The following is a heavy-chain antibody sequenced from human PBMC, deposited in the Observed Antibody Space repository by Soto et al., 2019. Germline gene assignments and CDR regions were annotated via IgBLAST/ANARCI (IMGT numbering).Heavy chain of an antibody. CDR1: GFTFNTYV. Sequence: GGSLKISCAASGFTFNTYVMSWVRQSPGKGLEWVASISGSGITTFYAESVRGRFIISRDNANNSVFLQMAGLGADDTALYFCATPHRDLSTGWHNFDYWGQGDLVTVSS. CDR2: ISGSGITT. CDR3: ATPHRDLSTGWHNFDY. D-gene: IGHD6-19*01. J-gene: IGHJ4*02. V-gene: IGHV3-23*01.